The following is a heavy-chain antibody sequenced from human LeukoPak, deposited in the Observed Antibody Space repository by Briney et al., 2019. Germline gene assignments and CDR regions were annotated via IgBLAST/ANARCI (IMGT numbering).Heavy chain of an antibody. CDR2: IIPIFGTA. Sequence: SSVKVSCKASRGTFSSYAFSWVRQAPGQGLECMGGIIPIFGTANYAQKFQGRVTITADESTSTAYMELSRLRSEFTGEYYGAIYLLIVGATTRVFDIWGQGTMLSVSS. J-gene: IGHJ3*02. CDR1: RGTFSSYA. V-gene: IGHV1-69*13. CDR3: AIYLLIVGATTRVFDI. D-gene: IGHD1-26*01.